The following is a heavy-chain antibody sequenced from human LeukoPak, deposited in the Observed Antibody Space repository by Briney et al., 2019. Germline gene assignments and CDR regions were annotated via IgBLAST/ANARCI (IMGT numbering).Heavy chain of an antibody. CDR2: ISGSGGSA. CDR1: GFTFSSYA. J-gene: IGHJ3*02. D-gene: IGHD6-19*01. V-gene: IGHV3-23*01. Sequence: PGGSLRLSCTASGFTFSSYAMSWVRQAPGEGLEWVSTISGSGGSAYYADSVKGRFTISRDNSKNTLYLQMNSLRVEDTAVYYCAKDLSPWAGLLTVAGSDAFDIWGQGTVVTVSS. CDR3: AKDLSPWAGLLTVAGSDAFDI.